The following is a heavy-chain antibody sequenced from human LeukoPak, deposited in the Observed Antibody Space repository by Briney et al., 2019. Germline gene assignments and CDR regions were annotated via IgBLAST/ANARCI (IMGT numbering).Heavy chain of an antibody. Sequence: GGSLRLSCAASGFTFTTYGMHWVRQAPGKGLEWVAAISNDGGNKYYADSVKGRFTISRDNSKNTLYLQMNSLRAEDTAVYYCARDVAATRRGTTYYYYGMDVWGQGTTVTVSS. D-gene: IGHD6-13*01. CDR2: ISNDGGNK. CDR1: GFTFTTYG. CDR3: ARDVAATRRGTTYYYYGMDV. J-gene: IGHJ6*02. V-gene: IGHV3-30*03.